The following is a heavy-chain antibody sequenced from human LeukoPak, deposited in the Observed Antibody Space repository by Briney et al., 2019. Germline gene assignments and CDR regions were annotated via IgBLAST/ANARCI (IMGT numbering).Heavy chain of an antibody. Sequence: SQTLSLTCTVSGYSISSGYYWGWIRQPPGKGLEWIGSIYHSGSTYYNPSLKSRVTISVDTSKNQFSLKLNSVTAADTAVYYCARRANSGSTKGAFDIWGQGTMVTVSS. CDR3: ARRANSGSTKGAFDI. CDR1: GYSISSGYY. D-gene: IGHD1-26*01. J-gene: IGHJ3*02. V-gene: IGHV4-38-2*02. CDR2: IYHSGST.